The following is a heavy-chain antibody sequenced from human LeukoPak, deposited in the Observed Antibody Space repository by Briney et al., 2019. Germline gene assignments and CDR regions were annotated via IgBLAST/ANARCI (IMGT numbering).Heavy chain of an antibody. V-gene: IGHV1-24*01. CDR3: ARARYSYGRFGYYGMDV. CDR2: FDPEDGET. Sequence: APVKVSCKVSGYTLTELSMHWVRQAPGKGLEWMGGFDPEDGETIYAQKFQGRVTMTEDTSTDTAYMELSSLRSEDTAVYYCARARYSYGRFGYYGMDVWGQGTTVTVSS. J-gene: IGHJ6*02. CDR1: GYTLTELS. D-gene: IGHD5-18*01.